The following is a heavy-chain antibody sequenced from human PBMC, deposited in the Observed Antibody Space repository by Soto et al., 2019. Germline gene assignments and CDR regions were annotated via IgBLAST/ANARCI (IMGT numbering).Heavy chain of an antibody. CDR3: ARGQEGVVATH. J-gene: IGHJ4*02. D-gene: IGHD5-12*01. CDR1: GGSLSGYY. Sequence: QVQLQQWGAGLLKPSETLSLTCVVYGGSLSGYYWSWIRQPPGKGLEWSGEIKDGGLTNYSPSLKSRATISVDRPKNQFSLKLPSVTAADTAVYYCARGQEGVVATHWDQGALVTVSS. V-gene: IGHV4-34*01. CDR2: IKDGGLT.